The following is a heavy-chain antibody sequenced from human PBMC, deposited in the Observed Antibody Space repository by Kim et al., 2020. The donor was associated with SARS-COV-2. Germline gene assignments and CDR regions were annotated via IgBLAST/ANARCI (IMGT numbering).Heavy chain of an antibody. J-gene: IGHJ6*02. CDR3: ASNVYYYGMDV. V-gene: IGHV3-11*01. Sequence: YYADPGKGRFTISRDNAKNSLYLQMNSLRAEDTAVYYWASNVYYYGMDVWGQGTTVTVSS.